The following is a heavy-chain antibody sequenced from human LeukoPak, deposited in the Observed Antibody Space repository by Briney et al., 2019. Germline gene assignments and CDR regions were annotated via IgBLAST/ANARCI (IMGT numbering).Heavy chain of an antibody. CDR3: ARDYKYAFDN. Sequence: PGGSLRLSCEASGFTFRDYSMNWVRQAPGKGLEWISYIGIDSGSTNYADSVKGRFTISGDKAKNSLYLQMNSLRVEDTAVYYCARDYKYAFDNWGQGTLVTVSS. V-gene: IGHV3-48*01. CDR2: IGIDSGST. CDR1: GFTFRDYS. D-gene: IGHD5-24*01. J-gene: IGHJ4*02.